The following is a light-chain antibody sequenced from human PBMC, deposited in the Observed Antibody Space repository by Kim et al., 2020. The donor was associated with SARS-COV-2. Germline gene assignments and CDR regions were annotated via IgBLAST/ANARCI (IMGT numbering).Light chain of an antibody. CDR1: QDISSW. Sequence: SVGDRVTITCRASQDISSWLAWYQQIPGKAPKLLIYGAFSLQSGVPSRFSGSGSGTDFTLTISSLQPEDFATYYCQQANSSPRMYTFGQGTKLEI. J-gene: IGKJ2*01. V-gene: IGKV1-12*01. CDR2: GAF. CDR3: QQANSSPRMYT.